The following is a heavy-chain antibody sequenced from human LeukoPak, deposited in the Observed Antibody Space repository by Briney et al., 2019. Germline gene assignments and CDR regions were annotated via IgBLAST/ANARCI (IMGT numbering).Heavy chain of an antibody. J-gene: IGHJ5*02. Sequence: GASVKVSCKASGYTFTGYYMHWVRQAPGQGLEWMGWINPNSGGTNYAQKFQGRVIMTRDTSISTAYMELSRLRSDDTAVYYCARDRLGYCSGGSCYPDWFDPWGQGTLVTVSS. CDR1: GYTFTGYY. CDR2: INPNSGGT. V-gene: IGHV1-2*02. CDR3: ARDRLGYCSGGSCYPDWFDP. D-gene: IGHD2-15*01.